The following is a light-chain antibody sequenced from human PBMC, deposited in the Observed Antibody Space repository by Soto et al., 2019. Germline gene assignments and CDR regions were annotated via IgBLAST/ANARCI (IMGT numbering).Light chain of an antibody. V-gene: IGKV3-20*01. CDR1: QSVSSNY. CDR3: QQYGISPRT. J-gene: IGKJ1*01. CDR2: GAS. Sequence: EIVLTQSPGTLSLSPGERATLSCRASQSVSSNYLAWYQQKPGQAPRLLIHGASSRATGIPDRFSGSGSGTDFTLTISRLEPEDFAVYYCQQYGISPRTFGQGTKVEIK.